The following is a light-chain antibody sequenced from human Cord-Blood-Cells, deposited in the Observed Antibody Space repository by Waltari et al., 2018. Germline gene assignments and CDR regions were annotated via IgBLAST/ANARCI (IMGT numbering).Light chain of an antibody. V-gene: IGKV1-5*03. Sequence: DIQMTQSPSTLSASVVDSVTITCRASQSISSWLAWYQQKPGKAPKLLIYKASSLESGVPSRFSGSGSGTEFTLTISSLQPDDFATYYCQQYNSYSGYTFGQGTKLEIK. J-gene: IGKJ2*01. CDR2: KAS. CDR3: QQYNSYSGYT. CDR1: QSISSW.